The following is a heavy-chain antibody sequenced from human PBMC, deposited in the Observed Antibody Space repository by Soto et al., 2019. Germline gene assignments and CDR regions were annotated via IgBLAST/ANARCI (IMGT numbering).Heavy chain of an antibody. Sequence: GGSLRLSCAASGFTVSSNYMSWVRQAPGKGLEWVSVIYSGGSTYYADSVKGRFTISRHNSKNTLYLQMNSLRAEDTAVYYCARDSLVDIVATNQVGYWGQGTLVTVSS. CDR2: IYSGGST. D-gene: IGHD5-12*01. V-gene: IGHV3-53*04. CDR3: ARDSLVDIVATNQVGY. J-gene: IGHJ4*02. CDR1: GFTVSSNY.